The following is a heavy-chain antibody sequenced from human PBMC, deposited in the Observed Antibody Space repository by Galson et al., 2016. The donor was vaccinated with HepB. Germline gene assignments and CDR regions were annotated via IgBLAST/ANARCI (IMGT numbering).Heavy chain of an antibody. V-gene: IGHV1-18*01. CDR3: ARDCSNTSCFP. D-gene: IGHD2-2*01. CDR1: GYTFTSYR. J-gene: IGHJ5*02. CDR2: ITADNGNT. Sequence: SVKVSCKASGYTFTSYRLTWLRQAPGQGLEWMGWITADNGNTNYAQNLQGRVTMTTDTSTSTAYRELRSLRSDDTAVYYCARDCSNTSCFPWGQGTLVTVSS.